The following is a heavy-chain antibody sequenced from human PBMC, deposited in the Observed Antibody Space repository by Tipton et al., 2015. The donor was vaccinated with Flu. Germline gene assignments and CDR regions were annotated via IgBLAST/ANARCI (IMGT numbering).Heavy chain of an antibody. D-gene: IGHD2-15*01. V-gene: IGHV4-34*01. CDR1: GGSFSGYY. CDR2: INHSVST. CDR3: ASGCCSGGNCSYWYFDL. J-gene: IGHJ2*01. Sequence: TLSLTCAVYGGSFSGYYWCWIRQPPGRGLVWIGEINHSVSTNYNPSPKRRVTISVDTSKNQFFLELSSVTAADTAVYYCASGCCSGGNCSYWYFDLWGRGTLVPVSS.